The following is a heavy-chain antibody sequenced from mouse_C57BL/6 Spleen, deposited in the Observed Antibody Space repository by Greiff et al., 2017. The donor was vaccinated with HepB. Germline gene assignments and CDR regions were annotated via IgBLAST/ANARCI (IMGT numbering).Heavy chain of an antibody. V-gene: IGHV5-4*01. Sequence: EVKVVESGGGLVKPGGSLKLSCAASGFTFSSYAMSWVRQTPEKRLEWVATISDGGSYTYYPDNVKGRFTISRDNAKNNLYLQMSHLKSEDTAMYYCARDEAKSIPFAYWGQGTLVTVSA. CDR3: ARDEAKSIPFAY. CDR1: GFTFSSYA. CDR2: ISDGGSYT. D-gene: IGHD2-3*01. J-gene: IGHJ3*01.